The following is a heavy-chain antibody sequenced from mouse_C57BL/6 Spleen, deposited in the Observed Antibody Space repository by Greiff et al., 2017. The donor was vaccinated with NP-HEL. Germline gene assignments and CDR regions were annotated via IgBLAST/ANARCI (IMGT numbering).Heavy chain of an antibody. CDR2: IDPSDSET. CDR1: GYTFTSYW. V-gene: IGHV1-52*01. D-gene: IGHD1-1*01. Sequence: VQLQQSGAELVRPGSSVKLSCKASGYTFTSYWMHWVKQRPIQGLEWIGNIDPSDSETHYNQKFKDKATLTVDKSSSTDYMQLSSLTSEDSAVYYCAREEDYYGSGGFAYWGQGTLVTVSA. CDR3: AREEDYYGSGGFAY. J-gene: IGHJ3*01.